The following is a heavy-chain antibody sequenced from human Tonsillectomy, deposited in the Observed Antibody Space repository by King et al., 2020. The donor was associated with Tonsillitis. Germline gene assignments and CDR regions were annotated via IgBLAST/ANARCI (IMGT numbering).Heavy chain of an antibody. CDR3: SCIAARFV. CDR1: VFSFSTYD. J-gene: IGHJ3*01. V-gene: IGHV3-30*03. Sequence: VQLVESGGGVVQPGRSLRLSCAASVFSFSTYDMHWFRHAPGKGLEWVAVISFVGRNQYYADSVKGRFTISRDNSKKTLFLQMNSLRVEDTAVYYCSCIAARFVWGQGTMVTVSA. D-gene: IGHD6-6*01. CDR2: ISFVGRNQ.